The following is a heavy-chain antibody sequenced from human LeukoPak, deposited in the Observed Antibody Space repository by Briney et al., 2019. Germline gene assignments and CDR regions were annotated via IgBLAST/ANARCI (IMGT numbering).Heavy chain of an antibody. CDR3: ARDLGYCTNGVCHTRFDY. CDR2: TRNKANSYTT. Sequence: SGGSLRLSCAASGFTFSDHYMDWVRQAPGKGLEWVGRTRNKANSYTTEYAASVKGRFTISRDDSKNSLYLQMNSLKTEDTAVYYCARDLGYCTNGVCHTRFDYWGQGTLVAVSS. CDR1: GFTFSDHY. V-gene: IGHV3-72*01. D-gene: IGHD2-8*01. J-gene: IGHJ4*02.